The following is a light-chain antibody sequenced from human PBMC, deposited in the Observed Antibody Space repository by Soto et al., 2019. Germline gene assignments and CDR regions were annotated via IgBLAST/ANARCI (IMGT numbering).Light chain of an antibody. CDR2: AAS. V-gene: IGKV3-20*01. CDR1: QSLSSNY. CDR3: QQDGTSVFT. Sequence: EIVLTQSPGTLSLSPGERATLSCRASQSLSSNYLAWYQQKPGQAPRLLIYAASSRATGIPDRFSGSGSGKDSTLTISRQEPEDFAVYYSQQDGTSVFTSGPGTKVDIK. J-gene: IGKJ3*01.